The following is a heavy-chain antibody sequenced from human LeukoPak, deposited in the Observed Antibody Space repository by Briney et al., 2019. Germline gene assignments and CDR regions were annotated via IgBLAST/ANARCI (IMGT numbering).Heavy chain of an antibody. V-gene: IGHV3-23*01. Sequence: GGSLRLSCTASGFTFSSYAMSWVRQAPGKGREWVSAVTSSGGNTYCADSVKGRFNISRDNSKDTLYLQMNRLRAEDAAVYYCARLMPSVDCSRTSCFGFDYWGQGTLVTVSS. CDR3: ARLMPSVDCSRTSCFGFDY. J-gene: IGHJ4*02. CDR2: VTSSGGNT. CDR1: GFTFSSYA. D-gene: IGHD2-2*01.